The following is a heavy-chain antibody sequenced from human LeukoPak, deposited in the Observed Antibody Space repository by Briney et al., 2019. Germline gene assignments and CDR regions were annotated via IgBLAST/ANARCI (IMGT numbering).Heavy chain of an antibody. CDR1: GFPFSNEW. Sequence: GGSLRLSCAASGFPFSNEWMSWVRQAPGKGLEGVGRINSKSDGGKTDYAAPVQGRFSISRHDSENTLYLQMNGLNTEDTAVYYCSTVSPYYGSGTTSPDSWGQGTLVVVSS. CDR2: INSKSDGGKT. D-gene: IGHD3-10*01. CDR3: STVSPYYGSGTTSPDS. V-gene: IGHV3-15*01. J-gene: IGHJ4*02.